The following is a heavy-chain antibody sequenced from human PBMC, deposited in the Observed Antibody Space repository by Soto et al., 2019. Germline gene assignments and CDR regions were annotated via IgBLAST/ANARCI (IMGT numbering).Heavy chain of an antibody. V-gene: IGHV4-34*01. Sequence: QVQLQQWGAGLLKPSETLSLTCAVYGGSFSGYYWNWIRQPPGKGLVWIGEINHSGSTNYNPSLKSRVTLSVDTSKNQFSLKLSSVTAADTAVYYCARGWGRIFDYWGQGTLVTVYS. J-gene: IGHJ4*02. CDR2: INHSGST. CDR1: GGSFSGYY. CDR3: ARGWGRIFDY. D-gene: IGHD7-27*01.